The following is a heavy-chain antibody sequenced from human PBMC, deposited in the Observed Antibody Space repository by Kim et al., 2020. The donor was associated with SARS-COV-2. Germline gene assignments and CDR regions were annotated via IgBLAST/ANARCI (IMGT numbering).Heavy chain of an antibody. CDR1: GGSFSGYY. CDR2: INHSGST. J-gene: IGHJ4*02. V-gene: IGHV4-34*01. CDR3: ARGKDIVVVRAVPFDY. D-gene: IGHD2-2*01. Sequence: SETLSLTCAVYGGSFSGYYWSWIRQPPGKGLEWIGEINHSGSTNYNPSLKSRVTISVDTSKNQFSLKLSSVTAADTAVYYCARGKDIVVVRAVPFDYWGQGTLVTVSS.